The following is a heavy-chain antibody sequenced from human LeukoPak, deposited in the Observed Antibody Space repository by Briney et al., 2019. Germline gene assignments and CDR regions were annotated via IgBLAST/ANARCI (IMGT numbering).Heavy chain of an antibody. CDR3: ARDLLVYDSSAY. Sequence: PSETLSLTCTVSGCSISGGGYYWSWIRQHPGKGLEWIGYIYYSGSTYYNPSLKSRVTISVDTSKNQFSLKLSSVTAADTAVYYCARDLLVYDSSAYWGQGTLVTVSS. D-gene: IGHD3-22*01. V-gene: IGHV4-31*03. CDR2: IYYSGST. J-gene: IGHJ4*02. CDR1: GCSISGGGYY.